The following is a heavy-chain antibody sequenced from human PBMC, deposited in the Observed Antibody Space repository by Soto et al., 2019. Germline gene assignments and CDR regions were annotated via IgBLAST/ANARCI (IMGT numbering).Heavy chain of an antibody. J-gene: IGHJ4*02. CDR3: ARRLASGSPYFDY. CDR2: FFYGGST. CDR1: GGSVYSTSYY. Sequence: SETLSLTCSVSGGSVYSTSYYWGWIRQPPGKGLEWVGHFFYGGSTYYNPSLESRVAISVDTSKNQVSLRLTSVTAADTAVYYCARRLASGSPYFDYWGQGTLVTVSS. D-gene: IGHD3-10*01. V-gene: IGHV4-39*01.